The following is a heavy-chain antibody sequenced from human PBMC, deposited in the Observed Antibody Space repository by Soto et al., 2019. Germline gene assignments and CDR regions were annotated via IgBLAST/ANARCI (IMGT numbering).Heavy chain of an antibody. CDR3: ARTAPMDAGDKYYYDF. CDR1: GGTFSTFG. J-gene: IGHJ4*02. D-gene: IGHD3-16*01. CDR2: IIPFFGTA. Sequence: GASVKVSCKTSGGTFSTFGISWVRQAPGQGPEWMGGIIPFFGTAEYSQKFEDRITITADESTNTVYMDLRSLTSEDTAIYYCARTAPMDAGDKYYYDFWGQGALVTVSS. V-gene: IGHV1-69*13.